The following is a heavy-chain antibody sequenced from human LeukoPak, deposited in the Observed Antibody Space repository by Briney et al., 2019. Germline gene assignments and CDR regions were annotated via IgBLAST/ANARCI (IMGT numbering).Heavy chain of an antibody. J-gene: IGHJ4*02. V-gene: IGHV1-69*04. Sequence: GASVKVSCKASGGTFSSYAIRWVRQAPGQGLEWMGRIIPILGIANYAQKFQGRVTITADKSTSTAYMELNSLRSEDTAVYYCARVTNYYDSSGSIEEDYWGQGTLVTVSS. CDR2: IIPILGIA. CDR3: ARVTNYYDSSGSIEEDY. CDR1: GGTFSSYA. D-gene: IGHD3-22*01.